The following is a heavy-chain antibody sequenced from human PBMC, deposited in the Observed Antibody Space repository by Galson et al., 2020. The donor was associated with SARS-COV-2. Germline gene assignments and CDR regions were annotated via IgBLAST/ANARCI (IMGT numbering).Heavy chain of an antibody. Sequence: GESLKISCTASGFTFGDYAMSWVRQAPGKGLEWVGFIRSKAYGGTTEYAASVKGRFTISRDDSKSIAYLQMNSLKTEDTAVYYCTRGGGYCSSTRCPSAQEIYYCYYYMDVWGKGTTVTVSS. CDR3: TRGGGYCSSTRCPSAQEIYYCYYYMDV. V-gene: IGHV3-49*04. D-gene: IGHD2-2*01. J-gene: IGHJ6*03. CDR2: IRSKAYGGTT. CDR1: GFTFGDYA.